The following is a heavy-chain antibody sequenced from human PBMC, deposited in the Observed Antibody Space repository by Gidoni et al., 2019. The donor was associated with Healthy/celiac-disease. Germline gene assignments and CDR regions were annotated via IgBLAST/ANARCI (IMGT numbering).Heavy chain of an antibody. CDR2: MNPNSGNT. CDR3: ARGFGMITFGGVIVGAGMDV. D-gene: IGHD3-16*02. CDR1: GYTFTSYD. Sequence: QVQLVQSGSEVKKPGASAKVSCKASGYTFTSYDINWVRQATGQGLEWMGWMNPNSGNTGYAQRCQGRVTMTRNTSISTAYMELSSLRSEDTAVYYCARGFGMITFGGVIVGAGMDVWGQGTTVTVSS. J-gene: IGHJ6*02. V-gene: IGHV1-8*01.